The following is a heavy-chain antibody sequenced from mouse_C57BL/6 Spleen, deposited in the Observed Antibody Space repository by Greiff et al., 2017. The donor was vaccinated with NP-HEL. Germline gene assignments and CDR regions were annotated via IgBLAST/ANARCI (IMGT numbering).Heavy chain of an antibody. CDR2: IWSGGST. V-gene: IGHV2-2*01. Sequence: QVHVKQSGPGLVQPSQSLSITCTVSGFSLTSYGVHWVRQSPGKGLEWLGVIWSGGSTDYNAAFISRLSISKDNSKSQVFFKMNSLQADDTAIYYCARKPYDGYYDYAMDYWGQGTSVTVSS. CDR3: ARKPYDGYYDYAMDY. CDR1: GFSLTSYG. D-gene: IGHD2-3*01. J-gene: IGHJ4*01.